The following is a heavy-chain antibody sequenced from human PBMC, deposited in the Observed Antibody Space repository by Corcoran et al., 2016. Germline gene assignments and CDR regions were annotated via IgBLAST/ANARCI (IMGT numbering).Heavy chain of an antibody. CDR3: ARDLGGIAVAGCWFDP. Sequence: QVQLVQSGAEVKKPGASVKVSCKASGYTFTSYYMHWVRQAPGQGLEWMGIINPSGGSTSYAQKFQGRVTMTRDTSTSTVYMELSSLRSEDTAVYYCARDLGGIAVAGCWFDPWAREPWSPSPQ. CDR1: GYTFTSYY. D-gene: IGHD6-19*01. CDR2: INPSGGST. V-gene: IGHV1-46*01. J-gene: IGHJ5*02.